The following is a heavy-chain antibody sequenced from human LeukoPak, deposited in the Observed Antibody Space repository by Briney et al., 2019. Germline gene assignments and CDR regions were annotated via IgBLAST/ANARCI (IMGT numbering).Heavy chain of an antibody. CDR3: AKRGAEVGTTVAPGDY. V-gene: IGHV3-23*01. CDR2: ISGNGYA. CDR1: GFTLSSYA. Sequence: GGSLRLSCAASGFTLSSYAMNWVRQAPGKGLEWVSAISGNGYAYYADSVKGRFTISRDNPKNTLYLQMNSLRAEDTAVYDCAKRGAEVGTTVAPGDYWGQGTLLTVSS. D-gene: IGHD1-26*01. J-gene: IGHJ4*02.